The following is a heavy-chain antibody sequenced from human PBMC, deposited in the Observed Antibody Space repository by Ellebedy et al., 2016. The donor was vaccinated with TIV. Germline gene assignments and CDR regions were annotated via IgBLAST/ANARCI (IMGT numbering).Heavy chain of an antibody. V-gene: IGHV3-23*01. J-gene: IGHJ4*02. CDR1: GFTFSSYA. CDR3: AKSDLALYYFDY. CDR2: ISGSGGST. Sequence: PGGSLRLSCAASGFTFSSYAMSWVRQAPGKGLEWVSAISGSGGSTYYADSVKGRFAISRDNSKNTLYLQMNSLRAEDTAVYYCAKSDLALYYFDYWGQGTLVTVSS.